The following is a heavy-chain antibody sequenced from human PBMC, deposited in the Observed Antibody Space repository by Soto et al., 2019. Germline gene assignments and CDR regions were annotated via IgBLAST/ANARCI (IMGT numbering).Heavy chain of an antibody. Sequence: QVQLVQSGAEVKKPGSSVKVSCKASGGTFSSYAISWVRQAPGQGLEWMGGIIPIFGTANYAQKFQGRVTITADESTSTAYMERSSLRSEDTAVYYCARDATGRTHPTRGWFDPWGQGTLVTVSS. CDR3: ARDATGRTHPTRGWFDP. CDR1: GGTFSSYA. CDR2: IIPIFGTA. V-gene: IGHV1-69*01. D-gene: IGHD1-7*01. J-gene: IGHJ5*02.